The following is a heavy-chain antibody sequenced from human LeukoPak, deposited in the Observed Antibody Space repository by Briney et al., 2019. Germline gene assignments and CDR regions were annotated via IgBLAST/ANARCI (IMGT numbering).Heavy chain of an antibody. D-gene: IGHD3-22*01. Sequence: SETLSLTCTVSGGSISSYYWSWIRQPPGKGLEWIGYIYYSGSTNYNPSLKSRVTISVDTSKNQFSLKLNSVTAADTAVYYCARVEGDYYYDSSARFNPWGQGTLVTVSS. CDR1: GGSISSYY. J-gene: IGHJ5*02. CDR3: ARVEGDYYYDSSARFNP. V-gene: IGHV4-59*01. CDR2: IYYSGST.